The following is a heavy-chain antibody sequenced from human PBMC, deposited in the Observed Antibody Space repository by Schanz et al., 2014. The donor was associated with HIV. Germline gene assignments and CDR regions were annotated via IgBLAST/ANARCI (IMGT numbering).Heavy chain of an antibody. CDR3: ARQNENKMVRGDYWFDP. J-gene: IGHJ5*02. V-gene: IGHV4-4*07. CDR1: GGSINSYH. CDR2: IYKSGST. D-gene: IGHD4-17*01. Sequence: QVQLQESGPGLVKPSETLALTCAVSGGSINSYHWSWVRQPAGKGLEWIGRIYKSGSTNYRPSLQSRISMSIDPSKNQVSLTLRSVTAADTAVYYCARQNENKMVRGDYWFDPWGQGTLVTVSS.